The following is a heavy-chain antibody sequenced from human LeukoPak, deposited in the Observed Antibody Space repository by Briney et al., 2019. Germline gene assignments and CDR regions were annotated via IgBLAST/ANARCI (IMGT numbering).Heavy chain of an antibody. Sequence: GSLRLSCAASGFTFSSYSMNWVRQAPGKGLEWVSYISSSSTIYYADSVKGRFTISRDNAKNSLYLQMNSLRAEDTAVYYCARDWWYSSSSWVIGAFD. D-gene: IGHD6-6*01. CDR3: ARDWWYSSSSWVIGAFD. V-gene: IGHV3-48*01. CDR1: GFTFSSYS. J-gene: IGHJ3*01. CDR2: ISSSSTI.